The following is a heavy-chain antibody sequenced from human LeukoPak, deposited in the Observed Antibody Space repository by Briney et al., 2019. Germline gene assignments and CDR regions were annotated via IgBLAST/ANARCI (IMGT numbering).Heavy chain of an antibody. CDR1: GGSFSGYY. CDR2: INHRGST. CDR3: ARAGDNSGYSDY. Sequence: SETLSLTCAVYGGSFSGYYWSWIRQPPGQGLEWIGEINHRGSTNYNPSLKSRVTISVDTSKNQFSMKLSSVTAADTAVYYCARAGDNSGYSDYWGQGILVTVSS. D-gene: IGHD3-22*01. J-gene: IGHJ4*02. V-gene: IGHV4-34*01.